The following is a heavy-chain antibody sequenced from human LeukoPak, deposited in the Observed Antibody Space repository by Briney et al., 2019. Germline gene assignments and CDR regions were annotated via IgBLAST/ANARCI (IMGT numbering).Heavy chain of an antibody. Sequence: ASVRFSCTSSGYTFTSYGVSWVRQAPGQGLEWMGWVSGYNGHTKYAQNFQGRVTMTTDASTSTAYMELRSLTSDDTAVYYCARDAPRGGEHFYLGVWGKGTTVTVSS. CDR2: VSGYNGHT. V-gene: IGHV1-18*01. J-gene: IGHJ6*03. CDR1: GYTFTSYG. CDR3: ARDAPRGGEHFYLGV. D-gene: IGHD3-10*01.